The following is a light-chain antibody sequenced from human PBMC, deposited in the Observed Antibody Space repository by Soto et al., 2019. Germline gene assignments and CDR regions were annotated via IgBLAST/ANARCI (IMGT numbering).Light chain of an antibody. CDR2: GAS. CDR3: QQYSSSPRT. V-gene: IGKV3-20*01. Sequence: ETVLTQSPGTLSLSPGERATLSCRASQTIRSNYLAWYRQKPGQAPRLLIYGASNRATDIPDRFSGSGSGTDFTLIIGRLEPEDFALYYCQQYSSSPRTFGQGTKVEIK. J-gene: IGKJ1*01. CDR1: QTIRSNY.